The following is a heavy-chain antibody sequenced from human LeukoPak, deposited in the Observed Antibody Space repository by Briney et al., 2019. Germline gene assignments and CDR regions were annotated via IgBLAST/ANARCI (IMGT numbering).Heavy chain of an antibody. CDR3: ARLKAGSYSSGRYGHTPTGAFEI. D-gene: IGHD6-19*01. J-gene: IGHJ3*02. V-gene: IGHV4-39*01. Sequence: PSETLSLTCTVSGGSISSSSYYWGWIRQPPGKGLEWIGNIYYSGSTYYNPSLKSRVTISVDTSKNQFSLKLSSVTAADTAVYYCARLKAGSYSSGRYGHTPTGAFEIWGQGTMVTVSS. CDR2: IYYSGST. CDR1: GGSISSSSYY.